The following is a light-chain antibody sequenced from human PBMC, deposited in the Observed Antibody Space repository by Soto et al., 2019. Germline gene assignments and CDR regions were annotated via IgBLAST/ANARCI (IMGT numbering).Light chain of an antibody. CDR3: QQSYNTPWT. CDR1: QNISYY. J-gene: IGKJ1*01. Sequence: DIQMTQSPSSLSASVGDRVTITCRASQNISYYLNWFQQKSGKAPNLLIYAASPLHIGVPSRVSGSGSGTDFSRTISSLHPEDFAGYYCQQSYNTPWTFGQGSNVDVK. V-gene: IGKV1-39*01. CDR2: AAS.